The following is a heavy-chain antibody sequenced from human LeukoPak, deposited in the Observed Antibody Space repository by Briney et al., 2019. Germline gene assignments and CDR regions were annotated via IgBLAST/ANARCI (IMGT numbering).Heavy chain of an antibody. D-gene: IGHD2-2*01. Sequence: SVKVSCKASGGTFSSYAISWVRQAPGQGLEWMGGIIPIFGTANYAQKLQGRVTMTTDTSTSTAYMELRSLRSDDTAVYYCARELRDIVVVPAASNGAFDIWGQGTMVTVSS. CDR1: GGTFSSYA. V-gene: IGHV1-69*05. CDR3: ARELRDIVVVPAASNGAFDI. CDR2: IIPIFGTA. J-gene: IGHJ3*02.